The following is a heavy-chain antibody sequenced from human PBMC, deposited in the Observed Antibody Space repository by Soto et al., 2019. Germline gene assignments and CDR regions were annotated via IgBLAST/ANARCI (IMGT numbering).Heavy chain of an antibody. D-gene: IGHD6-13*01. V-gene: IGHV3-21*01. J-gene: IGHJ4*02. CDR1: GFTFSSCS. Sequence: PGGSLRLSCAASGFTFSSCSMNWVRQAPGKGLEWVSSISSSSSYIYYADSVKGRFTISRDNAKNSLYLQMNSLRAEDTAVYYCARGSIAAAGTWYFDYWGQGTLVTVSS. CDR3: ARGSIAAAGTWYFDY. CDR2: ISSSSSYI.